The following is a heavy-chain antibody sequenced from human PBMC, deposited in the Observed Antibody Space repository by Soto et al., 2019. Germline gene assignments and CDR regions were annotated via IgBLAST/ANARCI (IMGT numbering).Heavy chain of an antibody. CDR2: IHTYNGHT. J-gene: IGHJ4*02. CDR3: ATEAPYMSRWHPIDF. V-gene: IGHV1-18*01. CDR1: GYTFTDSG. D-gene: IGHD1-20*01. Sequence: QVQLVQSGAEVKKPGASVKVYCKASGYTFTDSGISWVRQAPGQGLEWMGWIHTYNGHTNYAQKVQGRVTMTTDTSTSTAYMEVRSLRADDTAVYYCATEAPYMSRWHPIDFWGKGTLVTVSS.